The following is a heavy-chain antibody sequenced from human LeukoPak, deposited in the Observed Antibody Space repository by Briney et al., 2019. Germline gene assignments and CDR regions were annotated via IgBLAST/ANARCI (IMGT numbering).Heavy chain of an antibody. D-gene: IGHD3-22*01. CDR2: IYWDDDK. V-gene: IGHV2-5*02. CDR3: AHRLGPVVTKFVYFDY. J-gene: IGHJ4*02. Sequence: SGPTLVKPTQTLTLTCTFSGFSLSTSGVGVGWIRQPPGKALEWLALIYWDDDKRYSPSLKSRLTIPKDTSKNQVVLTMTNMDPVDTATYYCAHRLGPVVTKFVYFDYWGQGTLVTVSS. CDR1: GFSLSTSGVG.